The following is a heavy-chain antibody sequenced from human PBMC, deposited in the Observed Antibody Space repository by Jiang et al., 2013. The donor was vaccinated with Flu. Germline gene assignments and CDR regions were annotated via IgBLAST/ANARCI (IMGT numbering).Heavy chain of an antibody. CDR2: ISGHNGDT. D-gene: IGHD1-26*01. J-gene: IGHJ4*02. CDR3: AREVGHSTRCCLLDN. V-gene: IGHV1-18*01. Sequence: SGAEVKKPGASVKVSCKASGYTFTSYGISWVRQAPGQGLEWMGWISGHNGDTRYPQNLQGRVTMTTDTSTSTAYMELRSLTSDDTAVYYCAREVGHSTRCCLLDNWGQGTLVTVSS. CDR1: GYTFTSYG.